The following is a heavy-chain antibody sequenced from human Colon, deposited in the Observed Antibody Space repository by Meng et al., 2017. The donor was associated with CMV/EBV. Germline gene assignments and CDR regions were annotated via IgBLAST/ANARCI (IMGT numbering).Heavy chain of an antibody. Sequence: GESLKISCAASGFTFSSYEMNWVRQAPGKGLEWVSYISSSGSTIYYADSVKGRFTISRDNAKNSLHLQMNSLRAEDTAVYYCARERGDFWSGRGSFDYWGQGTLVTVSS. CDR1: GFTFSSYE. J-gene: IGHJ4*02. V-gene: IGHV3-48*03. D-gene: IGHD3-3*01. CDR2: ISSSGSTI. CDR3: ARERGDFWSGRGSFDY.